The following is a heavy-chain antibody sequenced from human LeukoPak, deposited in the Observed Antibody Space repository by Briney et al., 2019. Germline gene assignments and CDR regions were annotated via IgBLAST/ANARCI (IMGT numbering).Heavy chain of an antibody. V-gene: IGHV3-66*01. J-gene: IGHJ3*02. CDR3: ARIVVGGAFDI. CDR2: IYSGGST. D-gene: IGHD1-26*01. Sequence: GGSLRLSCAASGFTVSSNYMTWVRQAPGKGLERVSVIYSGGSTYYADSVKGRFTISRDNSKNTLYLQMNSLRAEDTAVYYCARIVVGGAFDIWGQGTMVTVSS. CDR1: GFTVSSNY.